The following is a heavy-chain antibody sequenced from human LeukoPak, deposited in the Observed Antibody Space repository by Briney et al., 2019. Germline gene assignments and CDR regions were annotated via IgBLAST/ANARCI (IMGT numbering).Heavy chain of an antibody. J-gene: IGHJ4*02. CDR1: GFTFSGST. D-gene: IGHD1-14*01. Sequence: GSLRLSCAASGFTFSGSTTHWVRQASGKGLEWVGRIRTKAHSDATAYAASVKGRFTISRDDSKNTAYLQMNSLKTEDTAVYYCARGTFSLGFDYWGQGALVSVSS. V-gene: IGHV3-73*01. CDR2: IRTKAHSDAT. CDR3: ARGTFSLGFDY.